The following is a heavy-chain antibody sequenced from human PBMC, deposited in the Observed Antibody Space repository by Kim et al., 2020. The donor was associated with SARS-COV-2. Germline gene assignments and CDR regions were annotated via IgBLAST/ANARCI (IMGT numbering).Heavy chain of an antibody. V-gene: IGHV1-3*01. CDR1: GYTFTSYA. D-gene: IGHD3-10*01. CDR3: ARVGITMVRGVMTKYNWFDP. J-gene: IGHJ5*02. Sequence: ASVKVSCKASGYTFTSYAMHWVRQAPGQRLEWMGWINAGNGNTKYSQKFQGRVTITRDTSASTAYMELSSLRSEDTAVYYCARVGITMVRGVMTKYNWFDPWGQGTLVTVSS. CDR2: INAGNGNT.